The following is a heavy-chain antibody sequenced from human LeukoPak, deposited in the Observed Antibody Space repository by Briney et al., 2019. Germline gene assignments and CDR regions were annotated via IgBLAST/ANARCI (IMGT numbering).Heavy chain of an antibody. CDR3: AKDGDDIVVAVAATHYYYMDV. Sequence: GGSLRLSCAASGFTFSSYGMHWVRQAPGKGLEWVAFIRYDGPNKYYGDSVKGRFTISRDNSKNTLYLQMNSLRVEDAAVYYCAKDGDDIVVAVAATHYYYMDVWGKGTTVTVSS. CDR1: GFTFSSYG. V-gene: IGHV3-30*02. CDR2: IRYDGPNK. D-gene: IGHD2-15*01. J-gene: IGHJ6*03.